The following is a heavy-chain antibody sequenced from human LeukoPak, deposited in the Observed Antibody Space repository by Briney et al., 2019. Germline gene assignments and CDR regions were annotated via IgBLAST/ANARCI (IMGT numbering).Heavy chain of an antibody. Sequence: SETLSLTCAVSGGSISSGGYSWSWIRQPPGKGLEWIGYIYHSGSTYYNPSLKSRVTISVDTSKNQFSLKLSSVTAADTAVYYCARGTRGIAVAGPAFDYWGQGTLVTVSS. D-gene: IGHD6-19*01. J-gene: IGHJ4*02. V-gene: IGHV4-30-2*01. CDR2: IYHSGST. CDR1: GGSISSGGYS. CDR3: ARGTRGIAVAGPAFDY.